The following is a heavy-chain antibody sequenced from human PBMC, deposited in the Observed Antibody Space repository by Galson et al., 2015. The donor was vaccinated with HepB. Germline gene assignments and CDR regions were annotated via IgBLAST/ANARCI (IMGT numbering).Heavy chain of an antibody. J-gene: IGHJ6*02. V-gene: IGHV3-11*01. CDR3: ARDAGEWSPFMDV. CDR2: ISSSGSTI. CDR1: GFTFSDYY. Sequence: SLRLSCAASGFTFSDYYMSWIRQAPGKGLEWVSYISSSGSTIYYADSVKGRFTISRDNAKNSLYLQMNSLRAEDTAVYYCARDAGEWSPFMDVWGQGTTVTVSS. D-gene: IGHD3-3*01.